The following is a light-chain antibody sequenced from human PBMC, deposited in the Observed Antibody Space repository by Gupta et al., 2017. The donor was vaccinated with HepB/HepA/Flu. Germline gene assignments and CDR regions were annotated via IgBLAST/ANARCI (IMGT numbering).Light chain of an antibody. CDR3: SAYAGNYAYV. J-gene: IGLJ1*01. Sequence: QSALTPPRSVSGSPGQSVPISSHGTISDIGTYNFVSWYQQHPGKAPKVMIYDVSGRPSGVPDRFSASKSGNTVSLTISGLQDEDEADYYCSAYAGNYAYVFGTGTKVTVL. CDR1: ISDIGTYNF. CDR2: DVS. V-gene: IGLV2-11*01.